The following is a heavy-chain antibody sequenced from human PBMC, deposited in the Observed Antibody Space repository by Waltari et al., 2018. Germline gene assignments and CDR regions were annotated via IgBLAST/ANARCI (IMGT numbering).Heavy chain of an antibody. D-gene: IGHD5-12*01. CDR3: ARHGWLQDPAFDY. Sequence: QVQLQESGPGLGKPSETLSLTCAVSGYYISSGYYWGWIRQPPGKGLEWIGSIYPSGSTYYNPSLKSRVTISVDTSKNQFSLKLSSVTAADTAVYYCARHGWLQDPAFDYWGQGTLVTVSS. V-gene: IGHV4-38-2*01. CDR1: GYYISSGYY. CDR2: IYPSGST. J-gene: IGHJ4*02.